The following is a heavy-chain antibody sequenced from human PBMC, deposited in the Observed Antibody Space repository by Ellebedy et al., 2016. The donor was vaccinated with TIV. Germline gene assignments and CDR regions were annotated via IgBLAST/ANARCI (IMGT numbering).Heavy chain of an antibody. D-gene: IGHD6-6*01. V-gene: IGHV5-51*01. Sequence: GESLKISCKGSGYSFTRQWIAWVRQMPGKGLEWMGIIYPGDSGDSDIRYSPSFQGQVTISADRSSSIPYLQWSSLKASDTAMYYCAQRHRGYSSSSYLYWGQGTLLTFSS. CDR2: IYPGDSGDSDI. J-gene: IGHJ4*02. CDR1: GYSFTRQW. CDR3: AQRHRGYSSSSYLY.